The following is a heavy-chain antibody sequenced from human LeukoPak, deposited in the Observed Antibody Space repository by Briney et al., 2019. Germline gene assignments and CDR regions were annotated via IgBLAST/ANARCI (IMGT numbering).Heavy chain of an antibody. D-gene: IGHD3-22*01. V-gene: IGHV5-51*01. Sequence: KTGESLKISCKGSGYIFASNWIGWVRQMPGKGLEWMGIIYPGDSHTIYSPSFEGQVTISADKSISTAYLQWSSLKASDTAMYYCARFDRSSSGYYYGDIWGQGTMVTVSS. CDR1: GYIFASNW. J-gene: IGHJ3*02. CDR2: IYPGDSHT. CDR3: ARFDRSSSGYYYGDI.